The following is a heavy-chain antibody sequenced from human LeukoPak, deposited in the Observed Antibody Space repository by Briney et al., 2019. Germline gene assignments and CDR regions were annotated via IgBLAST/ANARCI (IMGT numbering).Heavy chain of an antibody. CDR2: ISYDGSNK. J-gene: IGHJ4*02. CDR3: ASDLAVAGTGADDY. V-gene: IGHV3-30-3*01. CDR1: GFTFSSYA. Sequence: GSLRLSCAGSGFTFSSYAIHWVRQASGKGLELVAVISYDGSNKYYADSVKGRFTTSRDNSKNTLYLQMNSLRAEDTAVYYCASDLAVAGTGADDYWGQGTLVTVSS. D-gene: IGHD6-19*01.